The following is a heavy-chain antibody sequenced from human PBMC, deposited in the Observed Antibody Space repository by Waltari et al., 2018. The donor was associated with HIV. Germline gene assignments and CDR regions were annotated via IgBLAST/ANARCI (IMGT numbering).Heavy chain of an antibody. CDR2: ISYDGNNK. D-gene: IGHD3-22*01. CDR1: GFPFSNSG. CDR3: VKDRGTFTMINEY. Sequence: QVQLVESGGGVVQPGRSLRLSCAASGFPFSNSGMHWVRQAPGKGLECVAGISYDGNNKNYADSVKGRFTISRENSKNTLYLKMNSLRADDTDLYYCVKDRGTFTMINEYWGQGTLVTVSS. V-gene: IGHV3-30*18. J-gene: IGHJ4*02.